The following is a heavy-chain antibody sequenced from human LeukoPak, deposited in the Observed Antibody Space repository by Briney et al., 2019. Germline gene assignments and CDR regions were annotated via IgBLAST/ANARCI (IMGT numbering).Heavy chain of an antibody. J-gene: IGHJ2*01. Sequence: GRSLRLSCEASGFTFSSYGMHWVRQAPGKGLEWVAVIWYDGSDKYYADSVKGRFSISRDNSKNTLYLQMNSLRAEDTAVYYCARGSQYYDISAYYGSWYFDLWGRGTLVTVSS. CDR1: GFTFSSYG. D-gene: IGHD3-22*01. CDR2: IWYDGSDK. CDR3: ARGSQYYDISAYYGSWYFDL. V-gene: IGHV3-33*01.